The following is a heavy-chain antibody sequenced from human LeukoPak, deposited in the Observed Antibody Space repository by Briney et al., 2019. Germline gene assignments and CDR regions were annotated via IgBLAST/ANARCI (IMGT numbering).Heavy chain of an antibody. J-gene: IGHJ6*02. V-gene: IGHV4-34*01. CDR2: INHSGST. D-gene: IGHD2-15*01. CDR1: GGSFSGYY. CDR3: ARGVQGGRIYYYYGMDV. Sequence: SETLSLTCAVYGGSFSGYYWNWIRQPPGKGLEWIGEINHSGSTNYNPSLKSRVTISVDTSKNQFSLKLSSVTAADTAVYYCARGVQGGRIYYYYGMDVWGQGTTVTVSS.